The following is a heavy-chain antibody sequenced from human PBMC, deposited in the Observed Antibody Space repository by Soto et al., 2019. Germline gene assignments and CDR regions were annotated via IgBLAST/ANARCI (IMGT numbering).Heavy chain of an antibody. V-gene: IGHV4-34*01. D-gene: IGHD3-10*01. CDR2: INHSGST. J-gene: IGHJ4*02. Sequence: PSETLSLTCAVYGGSFSGYYWSWIRQPPGKGLEWIGEINHSGSTNYNPSLKSRVTISVDTSKNQFSLKLSSVTAADTAVYYCARGRAVYYGSGSPFDYWGQGTLVTVSS. CDR3: ARGRAVYYGSGSPFDY. CDR1: GGSFSGYY.